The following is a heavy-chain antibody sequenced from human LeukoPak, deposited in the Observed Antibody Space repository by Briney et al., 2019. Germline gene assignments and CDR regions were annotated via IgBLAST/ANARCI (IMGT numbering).Heavy chain of an antibody. D-gene: IGHD6-6*01. CDR1: EFSVGSNY. V-gene: IGHV3-66*01. J-gene: IGHJ5*02. CDR2: IYSGGST. CDR3: ARGSSNIAGRNNWFDP. Sequence: GGSLRLSCAASEFSVGSNYMTWVRQAPGKGLEWVSLIYSGGSTYYADSVKGRFTISRDNSKNTLYLQMNSLRAEDTAVYYCARGSSNIAGRNNWFDPWGQGTLVTVSS.